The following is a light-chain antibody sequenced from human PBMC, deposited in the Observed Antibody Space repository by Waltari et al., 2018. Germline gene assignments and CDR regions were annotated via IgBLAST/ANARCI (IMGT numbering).Light chain of an antibody. Sequence: QSALTQPASVSGSPGQSITISCTGTSSDVGGYNFVSWYQQHPDKAPKLIIYDVSSRPSGGSDRFSGSKSGNTASLTISGLQAEDEADYYCNSYTSATTWVFGGGTKLTVL. CDR3: NSYTSATTWV. V-gene: IGLV2-14*03. CDR1: SSDVGGYNF. CDR2: DVS. J-gene: IGLJ3*02.